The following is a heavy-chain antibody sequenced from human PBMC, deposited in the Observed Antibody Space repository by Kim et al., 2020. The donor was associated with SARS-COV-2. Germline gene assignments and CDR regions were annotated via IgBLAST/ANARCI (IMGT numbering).Heavy chain of an antibody. CDR1: GGTFSSYA. CDR3: ARDSWSVYYYYYGMDV. D-gene: IGHD6-13*01. Sequence: SVKVSCKASGGTFSSYAISWVRQAPGQGLEWMGGIIPIFGTAHYAQKFQGRVTITADESTSTAYMELSSLRSEDTAVYYCARDSWSVYYYYYGMDVWGQGTTVTVSS. V-gene: IGHV1-69*13. CDR2: IIPIFGTA. J-gene: IGHJ6*02.